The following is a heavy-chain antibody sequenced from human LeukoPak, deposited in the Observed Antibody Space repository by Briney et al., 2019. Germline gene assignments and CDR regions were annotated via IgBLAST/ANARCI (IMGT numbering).Heavy chain of an antibody. Sequence: PGGSLRLSCAASGFTFSDYYMSWIRQSPGKGLEWISYISSGTSYSNYADSVKGRFTISRDSPKNSLYLQMNSLRAEDTAVYYCARVAVGAYYFDYWGQGALVTVSS. CDR3: ARVAVGAYYFDY. D-gene: IGHD1-26*01. J-gene: IGHJ4*02. CDR2: ISSGTSYS. V-gene: IGHV3-11*05. CDR1: GFTFSDYY.